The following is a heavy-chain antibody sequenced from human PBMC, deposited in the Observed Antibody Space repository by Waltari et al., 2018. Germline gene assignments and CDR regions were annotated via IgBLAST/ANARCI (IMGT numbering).Heavy chain of an antibody. D-gene: IGHD3-22*01. CDR3: ARKESHNYYDSSGYSYYFDY. CDR1: GYSISSGYY. CDR2: IYHSGST. Sequence: QVQLQESGPGLVKPSETLSLTCTVSGYSISSGYYWGWIRQTPGKGLEWIGSIYHSGSTYYNPSLKSRVTISVDTSKNQFSRKLSSVTAADTAVYYCARKESHNYYDSSGYSYYFDYWGQGTLVTVSS. J-gene: IGHJ4*02. V-gene: IGHV4-38-2*02.